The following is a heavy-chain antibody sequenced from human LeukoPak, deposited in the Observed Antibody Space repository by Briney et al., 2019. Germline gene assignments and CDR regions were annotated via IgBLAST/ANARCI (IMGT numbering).Heavy chain of an antibody. J-gene: IGHJ4*02. D-gene: IGHD5-18*01. CDR3: AAGLSSSVDTAMGEGFDY. V-gene: IGHV1-2*02. CDR2: INPNGGGA. Sequence: GASVNVSCKASGYTFTGYYIHWVRQAPGQGLEWMGWINPNGGGANYAQKFQERVTITRDMSTSTAYMELSSLRSEDTAVYYCAAGLSSSVDTAMGEGFDYWGQGTLVTVSS. CDR1: GYTFTGYY.